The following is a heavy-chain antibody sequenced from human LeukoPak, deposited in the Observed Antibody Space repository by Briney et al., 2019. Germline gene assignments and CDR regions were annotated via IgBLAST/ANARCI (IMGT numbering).Heavy chain of an antibody. CDR2: INHSGST. J-gene: IGHJ6*02. CDR1: GGSFSGYY. CDR3: SRWGRDFWSGYSYYYGMAV. V-gene: IGHV4-34*01. Sequence: SETLSLTCAVYGGSFSGYYWSWIRQPPGKGLEWIGEINHSGSTNYNPSLKSRVTISVDTSKNQFSLKLSSVTAADTAVYYCSRWGRDFWSGYSYYYGMAVWGQGTTVTVSS. D-gene: IGHD3-3*01.